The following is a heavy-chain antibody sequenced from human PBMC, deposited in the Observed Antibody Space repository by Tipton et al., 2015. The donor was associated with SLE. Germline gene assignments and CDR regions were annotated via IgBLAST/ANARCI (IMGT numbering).Heavy chain of an antibody. CDR3: ARENTTSYGMDV. D-gene: IGHD1-1*01. Sequence: LRLSCAASGFTFSSYDMHWVRQATGKGLEWVSAIGTAGDTYYPGSVKGRFTISRENAKNSLYLQMNSLRAGDTAVYYCARENTTSYGMDVWGQGTTVTVSS. CDR1: GFTFSSYD. CDR2: IGTAGDT. V-gene: IGHV3-13*01. J-gene: IGHJ6*02.